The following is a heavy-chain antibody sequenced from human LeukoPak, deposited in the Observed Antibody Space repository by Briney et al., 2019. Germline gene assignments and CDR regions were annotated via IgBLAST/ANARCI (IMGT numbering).Heavy chain of an antibody. CDR3: ARDSCSSTSCWDWSDP. CDR1: GYTFTGYY. CDR2: INPNSGGT. J-gene: IGHJ5*02. Sequence: ASVKVSCKASGYTFTGYYMHWERQAPGQGLEWMGWINPNSGGTNYAQKLQGRVTMTTDTSTSTAYMELRSLRSDDTAVYYCARDSCSSTSCWDWSDPWGRGTLVTVSS. D-gene: IGHD2-2*01. V-gene: IGHV1-2*02.